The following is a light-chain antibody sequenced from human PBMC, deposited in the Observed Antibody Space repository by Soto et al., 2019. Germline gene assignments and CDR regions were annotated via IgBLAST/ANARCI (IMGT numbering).Light chain of an antibody. V-gene: IGKV3-11*01. CDR1: QSVRGY. J-gene: IGKJ5*01. CDR3: QQRTNWAIT. Sequence: EIVLTQSPATLSLSPGERATLSCRASQSVRGYLAWYQQKPGQAPRLLIFDAFNRATGIPARFSGSGSGTDFTLTISSLEPEDFAVYYCQQRTNWAITFGQGTRL. CDR2: DAF.